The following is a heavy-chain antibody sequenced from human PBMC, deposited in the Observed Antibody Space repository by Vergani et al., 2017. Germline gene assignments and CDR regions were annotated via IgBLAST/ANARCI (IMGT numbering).Heavy chain of an antibody. CDR3: ARDLKRYCSGGSCNDAFDI. Sequence: QVQLVQSGAEVKKPGASVKVSCKASGYTFTSYGISWVRQAPGQGLEWMGWISAYNGNTNYAQKLQGRVTMTTDTSTSTAYMELRILRSDDTAVYYCARDLKRYCSGGSCNDAFDIWGQGTMVTVSS. V-gene: IGHV1-18*01. CDR2: ISAYNGNT. J-gene: IGHJ3*02. CDR1: GYTFTSYG. D-gene: IGHD2-15*01.